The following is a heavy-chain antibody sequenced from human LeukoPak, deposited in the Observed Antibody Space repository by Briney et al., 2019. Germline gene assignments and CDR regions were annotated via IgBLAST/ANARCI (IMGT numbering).Heavy chain of an antibody. CDR1: GGSISSSSYY. V-gene: IGHV4-39*07. Sequence: SETLSLTCTVSGGSISSSSYYWGWIRQPPGKGLEWIGSIHYSGSTYYNPSLKSRVTISVDTSKNQFSLKLSSVTAADTAVYYCASTVAGIGYFDYWGQGTLVTVSS. J-gene: IGHJ4*02. D-gene: IGHD6-19*01. CDR2: IHYSGST. CDR3: ASTVAGIGYFDY.